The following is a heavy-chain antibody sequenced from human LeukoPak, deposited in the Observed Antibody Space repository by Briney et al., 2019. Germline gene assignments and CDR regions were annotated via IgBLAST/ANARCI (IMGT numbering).Heavy chain of an antibody. V-gene: IGHV1-69*04. CDR1: GYTFTSYG. CDR3: ARFPNRRLMTTVTVHDAFDI. CDR2: IIPILGIA. Sequence: GASVKVSCKASGYTFTSYGISWVRQAPGQGLEWMGRIIPILGIANYAQKFQGRVTITADKSTSTAYMELSSLRSEDTAVYYCARFPNRRLMTTVTVHDAFDIWGQGTMVTVSS. D-gene: IGHD4-11*01. J-gene: IGHJ3*02.